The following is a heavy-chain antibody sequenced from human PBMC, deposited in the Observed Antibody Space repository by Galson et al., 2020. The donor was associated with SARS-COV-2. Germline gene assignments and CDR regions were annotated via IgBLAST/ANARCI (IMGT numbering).Heavy chain of an antibody. CDR1: GGSISSGGYY. D-gene: IGHD3-9*01. CDR2: IYHSGST. CDR3: ARDTHLYDILTGYYRRDYGMDV. V-gene: IGHV4-31*03. Sequence: SETLSLTCTVSGGSISSGGYYWSWIRQHPGKGLEWIGYIYHSGSTYYNPSLKSRVSISVDTSKNQFYLKLSSVTAADTAVYYCARDTHLYDILTGYYRRDYGMDVWGQGTTVTVSS. J-gene: IGHJ6*02.